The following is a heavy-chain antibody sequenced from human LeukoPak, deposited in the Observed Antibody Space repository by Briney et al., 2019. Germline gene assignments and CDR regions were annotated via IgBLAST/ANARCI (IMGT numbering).Heavy chain of an antibody. CDR2: MNPNSGNT. J-gene: IGHJ4*02. D-gene: IGHD1-26*01. CDR3: ARDRVSGSYSFDY. CDR1: GYTFTSYD. V-gene: IGHV1-8*01. Sequence: ASVKVSCKASGYTFTSYDINWVRQATGQGLEWMGWMNPNSGNTGYAQKFQGRVTMTRDMSTSTVYMELSSLRSEDTAVYYCARDRVSGSYSFDYWGQGTLVTVSS.